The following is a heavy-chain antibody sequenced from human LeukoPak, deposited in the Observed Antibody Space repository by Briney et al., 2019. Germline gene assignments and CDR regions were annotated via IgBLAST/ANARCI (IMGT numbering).Heavy chain of an antibody. CDR1: GGAFSSYA. D-gene: IGHD3-22*01. Sequence: ASVKVFCKASGGAFSSYAISWVRQAPGQGLEWMGRIIPIFGTANYAQKFQGRVTITTDEFTSTAYMELSSLRSEDTAVYYCARGEYYYDSSGYEFDYWGQGTLVTVSS. CDR3: ARGEYYYDSSGYEFDY. J-gene: IGHJ4*02. V-gene: IGHV1-69*05. CDR2: IIPIFGTA.